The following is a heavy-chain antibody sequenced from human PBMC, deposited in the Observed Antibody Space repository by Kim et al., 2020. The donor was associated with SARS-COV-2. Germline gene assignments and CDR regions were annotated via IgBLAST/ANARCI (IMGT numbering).Heavy chain of an antibody. V-gene: IGHV4-59*13. Sequence: SETLSLTCTVSGGSISSYYWSWIRQPPGKGLEWIGYIYYSGSTNYNPSLKSRVTISVDTSKNQFSLKLSSVTAADTAVYYCSRDSSSWSGLFDPWGQGTLVTVSS. CDR1: GGSISSYY. CDR3: SRDSSSWSGLFDP. J-gene: IGHJ5*02. D-gene: IGHD6-13*01. CDR2: IYYSGST.